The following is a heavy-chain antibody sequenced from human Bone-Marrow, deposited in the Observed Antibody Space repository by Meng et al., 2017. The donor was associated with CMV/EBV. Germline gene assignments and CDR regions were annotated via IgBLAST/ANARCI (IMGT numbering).Heavy chain of an antibody. CDR3: AANHDFWSGYTDY. J-gene: IGHJ4*02. CDR2: IIPILGIA. D-gene: IGHD3-3*01. Sequence: SVKVSCKASGGTFSSYTISWVRRAPGQGLEWMGRIIPILGIANYAQKFQGRVTITADKSTSTAYMELSSLRSEDTTVYYCAANHDFWSGYTDYGGQGTLVTV. V-gene: IGHV1-69*02. CDR1: GGTFSSYT.